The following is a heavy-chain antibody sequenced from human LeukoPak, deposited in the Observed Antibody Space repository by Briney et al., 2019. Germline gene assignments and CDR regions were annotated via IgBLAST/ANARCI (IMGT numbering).Heavy chain of an antibody. D-gene: IGHD3-22*01. CDR1: GGSISSGDYY. CDR2: IYYNGGT. CDR3: ARINNPGLGYDSSGLDY. V-gene: IGHV4-30-4*08. J-gene: IGHJ4*02. Sequence: SETLSLTCTVSGGSISSGDYYWSWIRQPPGKSLEWIGYIYYNGGTYSNPSLKSRVTISVDTSKNQFSLKLRSVTAADTAVYYCARINNPGLGYDSSGLDYWGQGTLVTVSS.